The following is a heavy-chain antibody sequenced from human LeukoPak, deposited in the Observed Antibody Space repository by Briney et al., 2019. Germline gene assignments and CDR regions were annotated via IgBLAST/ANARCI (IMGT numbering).Heavy chain of an antibody. D-gene: IGHD6-13*01. CDR1: GFTFSSYA. V-gene: IGHV3-23*01. CDR3: AKDRYSSRWYPEERAFDY. J-gene: IGHJ4*02. CDR2: ISGSGGST. Sequence: GGSLRLSCAASGFTFSSYAMSWVRQAPGKGLEWVSAISGSGGSTYYADSVKGRFTISRDNSKNTLYLQMNSLRAEDTAVYYCAKDRYSSRWYPEERAFDYWGQGTLVTVSS.